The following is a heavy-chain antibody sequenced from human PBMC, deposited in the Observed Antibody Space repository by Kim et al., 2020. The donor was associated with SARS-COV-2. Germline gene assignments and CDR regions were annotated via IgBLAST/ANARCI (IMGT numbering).Heavy chain of an antibody. V-gene: IGHV1-69*01. Sequence: QKFQGRVTSTADESTSTAYMELSSLRSEDTAVYYCARDNWNYRSYYGMDVWGQGTTVTVSS. CDR3: ARDNWNYRSYYGMDV. J-gene: IGHJ6*02. D-gene: IGHD1-7*01.